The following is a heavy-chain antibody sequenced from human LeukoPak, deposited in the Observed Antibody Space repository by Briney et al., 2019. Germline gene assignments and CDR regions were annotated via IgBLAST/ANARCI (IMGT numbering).Heavy chain of an antibody. J-gene: IGHJ4*02. D-gene: IGHD2-2*01. CDR1: GYSITSDYY. CDR2: IYHSRST. Sequence: SETLSLTCAVSGYSITSDYYWGWVRQPPGKGLEWIGTIYHSRSTYDNPSLKSRVTISVDTSKNHVSLKLRSVTAADTAVYYCARQNLVPSAYIDYWGQGILVTVSS. CDR3: ARQNLVPSAYIDY. V-gene: IGHV4-38-2*01.